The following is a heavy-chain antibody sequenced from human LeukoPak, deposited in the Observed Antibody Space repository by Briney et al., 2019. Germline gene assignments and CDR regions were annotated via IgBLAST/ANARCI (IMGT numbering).Heavy chain of an antibody. D-gene: IGHD3-3*01. CDR1: GFTFSSYW. CDR2: IKQDGSEK. Sequence: GGSLRLSCAASGFTFSSYWMSWVCQAPGKGLEWVANIKQDGSEKYYVVSVKGRFTISRDNAKNSLYLQMNSLRAEDTAVYYCARDNPTYYDFWSGYPRYNWFDPWGQGTLVTVSS. V-gene: IGHV3-7*01. CDR3: ARDNPTYYDFWSGYPRYNWFDP. J-gene: IGHJ5*02.